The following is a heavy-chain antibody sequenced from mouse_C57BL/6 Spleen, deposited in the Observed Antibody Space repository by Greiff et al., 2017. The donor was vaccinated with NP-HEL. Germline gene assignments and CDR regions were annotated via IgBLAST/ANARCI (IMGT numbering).Heavy chain of an antibody. CDR3: AREGGPLNY. Sequence: VQGVESGPELVKPGASVKISCKASGYAFSSSWMNWVKQRPGKGLEWIGRIYPGDGDTNYNGKFKGKATLTADKSSSTAYMQLSSLTSEDSAVYFCAREGGPLNYWGQGTTLTVSS. J-gene: IGHJ2*01. D-gene: IGHD1-1*02. CDR1: GYAFSSSW. CDR2: IYPGDGDT. V-gene: IGHV1-82*01.